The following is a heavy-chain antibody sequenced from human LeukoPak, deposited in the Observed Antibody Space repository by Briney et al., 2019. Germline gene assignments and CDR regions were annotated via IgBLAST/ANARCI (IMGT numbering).Heavy chain of an antibody. V-gene: IGHV3-23*01. J-gene: IGHJ3*02. CDR2: ISGSGGST. D-gene: IGHD3-10*01. Sequence: GGSLRLSCAASGLTFSSYAMSWVRQAPGKGLEWVSAISGSGGSTYYADSVKGRFTISRDNAKNTLYLQMNSLRAEDTAVYYCATSTMVRGVPWRAFDIWGQGTMVTVSS. CDR3: ATSTMVRGVPWRAFDI. CDR1: GLTFSSYA.